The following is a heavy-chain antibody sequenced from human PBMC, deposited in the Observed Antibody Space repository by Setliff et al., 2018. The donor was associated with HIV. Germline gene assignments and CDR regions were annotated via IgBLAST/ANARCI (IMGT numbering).Heavy chain of an antibody. Sequence: ASVKVSCKASGGTFSSYAISWVRQAPGQGLEWMGGIIPIFGTANYAQKFRGRVTITADESTSTAYMELSSLRSEDAAVYYCARAGYSSGWYSAWGQGTLVTVSS. D-gene: IGHD6-19*01. J-gene: IGHJ5*02. CDR1: GGTFSSYA. CDR3: ARAGYSSGWYSA. CDR2: IIPIFGTA. V-gene: IGHV1-69*13.